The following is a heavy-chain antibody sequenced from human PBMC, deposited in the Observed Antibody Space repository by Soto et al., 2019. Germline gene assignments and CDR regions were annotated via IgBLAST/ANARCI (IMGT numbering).Heavy chain of an antibody. CDR1: GFTFSSYG. CDR2: ISYDGSNK. J-gene: IGHJ4*02. Sequence: GGSLRLSCAASGFTFSSYGMHWVRRAPGKGLEWVAVISYDGSNKYYADSVKGRFTISRDNSKNTLYLQMNSLRAEDTAVYYCAKDEIDYGDYFDYWGQGTLVTVSS. V-gene: IGHV3-30*18. CDR3: AKDEIDYGDYFDY. D-gene: IGHD4-17*01.